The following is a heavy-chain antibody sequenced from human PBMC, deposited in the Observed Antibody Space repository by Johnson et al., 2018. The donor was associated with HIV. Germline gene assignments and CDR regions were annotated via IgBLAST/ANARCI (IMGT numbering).Heavy chain of an antibody. Sequence: VLLVESGGGLVQPGGSLRLSCAASAFTVSDNYLSWVRQAPGKGLEWVSVIYTGGSTYYADSVTGRFTISRDNSKNTLYLQMNSLRVEDTAVYYCASSYSESDAFDIWGPGTLVTVSS. CDR3: ASSYSESDAFDI. J-gene: IGHJ3*02. D-gene: IGHD3-10*01. CDR2: IYTGGST. CDR1: AFTVSDNY. V-gene: IGHV3-66*01.